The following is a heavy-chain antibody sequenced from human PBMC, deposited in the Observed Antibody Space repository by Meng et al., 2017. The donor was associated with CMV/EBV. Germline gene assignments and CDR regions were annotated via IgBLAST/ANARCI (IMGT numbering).Heavy chain of an antibody. D-gene: IGHD6-19*01. CDR2: INPNSGGT. V-gene: IGHV1-2*02. J-gene: IGHJ4*02. CDR1: GYTFTSYG. Sequence: KVSCKASGYTFTSYGISWVRQAPGQGLEWMGWINPNSGGTNYAQKFQGRVTMTRDTSISTAYMELSRLRSDDTAVYYCASGIAVAGPYWGQGTLVTVSS. CDR3: ASGIAVAGPY.